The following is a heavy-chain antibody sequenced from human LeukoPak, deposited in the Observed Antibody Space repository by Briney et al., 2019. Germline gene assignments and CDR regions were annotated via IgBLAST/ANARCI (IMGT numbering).Heavy chain of an antibody. Sequence: GGSLRLSCATSGFSFTDYPMNWVRQAPGKGLEWISNIRTTAEGAKYAYYADSVKGRVTISRDDGKNTLYPHMNSLRDDDTAVYYCATDQRDAFDYWGQGILVTVSS. CDR3: ATDQRDAFDY. CDR2: IRTTAEGAKYA. CDR1: GFSFTDYP. V-gene: IGHV3-48*02. D-gene: IGHD5-24*01. J-gene: IGHJ4*02.